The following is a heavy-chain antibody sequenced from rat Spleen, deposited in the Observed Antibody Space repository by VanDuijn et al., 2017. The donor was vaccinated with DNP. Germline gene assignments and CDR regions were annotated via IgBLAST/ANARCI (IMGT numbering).Heavy chain of an antibody. J-gene: IGHJ2*01. CDR3: ARWNVFGYNGFDY. Sequence: EVQLQESGPGLVKPSHSLSLTCSVTGYSITSGYGWTWIRKFPGNKMEWIGHISYSGTTRYNPSLKSRASITRDTSKNHFFLQLNSVTPEDTATYFCARWNVFGYNGFDYWGQGVMVTVSS. D-gene: IGHD1-9*01. CDR2: ISYSGTT. V-gene: IGHV3-1*01. CDR1: GYSITSGY.